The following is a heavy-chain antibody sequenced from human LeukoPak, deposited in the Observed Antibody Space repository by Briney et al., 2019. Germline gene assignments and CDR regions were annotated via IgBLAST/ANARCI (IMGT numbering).Heavy chain of an antibody. CDR1: GFTFSSYE. CDR3: ARGRMVRGGDYYGMDV. CDR2: ISSSGSTI. V-gene: IGHV3-48*03. D-gene: IGHD3-10*01. Sequence: GGSLRLSCAASGFTFSSYEMNWVRQAPGKGLEWVSYISSSGSTIYYADSVKGRFTISRDNAKNSLYLQMNSLRAEDTAIYYCARGRMVRGGDYYGMDVWGKGTTVTVSS. J-gene: IGHJ6*04.